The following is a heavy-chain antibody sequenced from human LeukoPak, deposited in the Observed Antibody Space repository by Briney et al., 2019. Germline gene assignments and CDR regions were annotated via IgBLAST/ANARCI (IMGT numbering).Heavy chain of an antibody. D-gene: IGHD1-14*01. CDR1: GFTFSGFA. CDR2: VSDSGGST. J-gene: IGHJ4*02. V-gene: IGHV3-23*01. CDR3: AKSPSVEPRGYFDY. Sequence: PGGSLRLSCAASGFTFSGFAMTWVRQAPGKGLEWVATVSDSGGSTYYADAVKGRFTISRDNPKDTLYAQMRSLRAQDEAVYYCAKSPSVEPRGYFDYWGQGTLVPVSS.